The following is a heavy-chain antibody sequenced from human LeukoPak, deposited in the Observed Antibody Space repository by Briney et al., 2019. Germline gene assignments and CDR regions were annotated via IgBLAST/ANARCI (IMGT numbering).Heavy chain of an antibody. Sequence: SGGSLRLSCSASGFTFSRYAMHWVRQAPGKGLEYVSGMSSNGENTYYADSVKGRFTISRDNSKNTLYLQMSSLRAEDTAVYYCARLRAAQTYDYWGQGTLVTVSS. CDR1: GFTFSRYA. CDR2: MSSNGENT. D-gene: IGHD6-13*01. J-gene: IGHJ4*02. CDR3: ARLRAAQTYDY. V-gene: IGHV3-64D*06.